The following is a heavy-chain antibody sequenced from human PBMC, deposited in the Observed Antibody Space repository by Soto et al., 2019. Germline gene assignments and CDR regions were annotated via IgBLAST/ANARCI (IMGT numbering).Heavy chain of an antibody. D-gene: IGHD6-6*01. CDR2: ISSSSSYI. CDR1: GFTFSSYS. CDR3: ARVFSSSEILY. Sequence: PGGSLRLSCAASGFTFSSYSMNWVRQAPGKGLEWVSSISSSSSYIYYADSVKGQFTISRDNAKNSLYLQMNSLRAEDTAVYYWARVFSSSEILYWGQGTLVTVSS. J-gene: IGHJ4*02. V-gene: IGHV3-21*01.